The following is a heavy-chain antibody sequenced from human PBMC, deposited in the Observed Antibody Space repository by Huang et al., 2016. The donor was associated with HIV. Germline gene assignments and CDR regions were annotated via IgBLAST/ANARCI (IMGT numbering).Heavy chain of an antibody. CDR2: IRIDNGLT. J-gene: IGHJ4*02. CDR3: ARGKYDVLTGWDDTYYFDH. V-gene: IGHV3-48*01. D-gene: IGHD3-9*01. CDR1: GFTFSAFS. Sequence: EVQLVESGGRLVRPGGSLRLAFAASGFTFSAFSMNWIRQATGKGLEGMSYIRIDNGLTYYVDSGKGRFTISRDTAKNALYLQMNSLRADDTALYFCARGKYDVLTGWDDTYYFDHWGQGTLVTVSS.